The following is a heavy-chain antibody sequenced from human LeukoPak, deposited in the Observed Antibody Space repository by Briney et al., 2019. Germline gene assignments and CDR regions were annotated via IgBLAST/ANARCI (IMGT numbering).Heavy chain of an antibody. J-gene: IGHJ4*02. D-gene: IGHD5-12*01. Sequence: SVTLSLTCTVSGGSISSTTYYWGWIRQPPGKGLEWIGSMSYRGTTYYNPSLKSRVTISVDTSKNQFSLKLSSVTAADTAMYYCARVRRDIVATIPPYFDYWGQGTLVTVSS. V-gene: IGHV4-39*07. CDR1: GGSISSTTYY. CDR2: MSYRGTT. CDR3: ARVRRDIVATIPPYFDY.